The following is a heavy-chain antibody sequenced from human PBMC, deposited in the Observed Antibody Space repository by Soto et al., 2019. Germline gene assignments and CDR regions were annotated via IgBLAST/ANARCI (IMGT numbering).Heavy chain of an antibody. CDR1: GGSIRSGGYF. J-gene: IGHJ4*02. V-gene: IGHV4-31*03. Sequence: QVQLEASGPGLVKPSQTVSLTCSVSGGSIRSGGYFWTWIRQHPGKGLGYIGHIYSTGSTYYIPSLRRRLTMSLDTSKNQFSLNLTSVTAADTALYFCARLNSGLYQSFDSWGQGALVTVSS. CDR3: ARLNSGLYQSFDS. D-gene: IGHD2-8*01. CDR2: IYSTGST.